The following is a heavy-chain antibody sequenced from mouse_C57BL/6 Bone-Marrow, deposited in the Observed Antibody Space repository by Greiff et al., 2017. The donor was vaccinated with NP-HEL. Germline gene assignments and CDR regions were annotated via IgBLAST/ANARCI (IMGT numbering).Heavy chain of an antibody. V-gene: IGHV5-12*01. J-gene: IGHJ1*03. CDR3: ARQAAYYSNYWYFDV. CDR2: ISNGGGST. D-gene: IGHD2-5*01. Sequence: EVQRVESGGGLVQPGGSLKLSCAASGFTFSDYYMYWVRQTPEKRLEWVAYISNGGGSTYYPDTVKGRFTISRDNAKNTLYLQMSRLKSEDTAMYYCARQAAYYSNYWYFDVWGTGTTVTVSS. CDR1: GFTFSDYY.